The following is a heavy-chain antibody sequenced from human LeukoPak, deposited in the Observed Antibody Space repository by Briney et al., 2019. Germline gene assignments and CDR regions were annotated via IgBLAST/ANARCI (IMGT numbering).Heavy chain of an antibody. CDR1: GFTFSRYE. D-gene: IGHD2-2*01. J-gene: IGHJ4*02. V-gene: IGHV4-34*01. CDR2: INHSGST. Sequence: PGGSLRLSCAASGFTFSRYEMNWVRQAPGKGLEWIGEINHSGSTNYNPSLKSRVTISVDTSKNQFSLKLSSVTAADTAVYYCARGRRKYCSSTSCARGGFDYWGQGTLVTVSS. CDR3: ARGRRKYCSSTSCARGGFDY.